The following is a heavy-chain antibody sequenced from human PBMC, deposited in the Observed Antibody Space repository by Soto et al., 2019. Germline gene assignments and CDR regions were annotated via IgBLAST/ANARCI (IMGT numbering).Heavy chain of an antibody. CDR3: ARGRQAYGDDWRSSSGAFDI. CDR2: ISSSGSTI. J-gene: IGHJ3*02. CDR1: GFTFSDYY. Sequence: QVQLVESGGGLVKPGGSLRLSCAASGFTFSDYYMSWIRQAPGKGLEWVSYISSSGSTIYYADSVKGRFTFSRDNAKNSLYLQMNSLRAEDTAVYYCARGRQAYGDDWRSSSGAFDIWGQGTMVTVSS. V-gene: IGHV3-11*01. D-gene: IGHD4-17*01.